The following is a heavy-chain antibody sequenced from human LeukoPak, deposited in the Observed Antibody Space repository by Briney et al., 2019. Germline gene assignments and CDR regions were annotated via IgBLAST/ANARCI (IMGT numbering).Heavy chain of an antibody. J-gene: IGHJ4*02. Sequence: ASVKVSCKSSGYTFTDYYVHWVRQAPGQGLEWMGWINPNSGGTNYAQKFQGRVTMTRDTSISTAYMELSRLRSDDTAVYYCARSGSYWSDYWGQGTLVTVSS. CDR1: GYTFTDYY. CDR3: ARSGSYWSDY. V-gene: IGHV1-2*02. CDR2: INPNSGGT. D-gene: IGHD1-26*01.